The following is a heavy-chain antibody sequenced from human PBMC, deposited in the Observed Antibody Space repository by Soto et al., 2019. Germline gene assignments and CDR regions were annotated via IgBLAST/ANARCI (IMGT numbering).Heavy chain of an antibody. Sequence: EVQLLESGGGLVQPGGSPRLSCVASGFTFRSYGMNWVRQAPGKGLEWVSGISGSGDNTHYADAVKGRFTISRDNSKNTLYLQMNSLRAEDTAVYYCAKQSPYSNSWYGVDYWGQGTLVTVSS. CDR1: GFTFRSYG. CDR3: AKQSPYSNSWYGVDY. J-gene: IGHJ4*02. D-gene: IGHD6-13*01. CDR2: ISGSGDNT. V-gene: IGHV3-23*01.